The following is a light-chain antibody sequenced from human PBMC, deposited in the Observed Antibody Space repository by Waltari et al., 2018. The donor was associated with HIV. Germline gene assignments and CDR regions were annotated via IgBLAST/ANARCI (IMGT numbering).Light chain of an antibody. CDR2: RTS. CDR3: QQTYSTPLGLT. Sequence: DIQMTHSPSSLSASVGDRVTISCRASQSLSRFLNWYQQKPGKAPELLIYRTSILQSAVPSRFSGSGYGTDFTLNISNLQPEDFASYYCQQTYSTPLGLTFGGGTKVEIK. V-gene: IGKV1-39*01. CDR1: QSLSRF. J-gene: IGKJ4*01.